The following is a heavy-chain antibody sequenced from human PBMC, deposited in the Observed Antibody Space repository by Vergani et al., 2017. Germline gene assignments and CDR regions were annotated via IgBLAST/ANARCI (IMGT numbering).Heavy chain of an antibody. J-gene: IGHJ1*01. Sequence: QVQLAESGGGRVQPGRSLRLSCAASGFSFSSHAIHWVRQAPGKGLEWVAVISNDGSKKYYADSVKGRFTISRDNSKSTLDLQMNSLRTQDTAVYYCATKSCGTPGCQIGYFREWGQGTLVTVSS. V-gene: IGHV3-30*03. CDR2: ISNDGSKK. CDR3: ATKSCGTPGCQIGYFRE. CDR1: GFSFSSHA. D-gene: IGHD1-1*01.